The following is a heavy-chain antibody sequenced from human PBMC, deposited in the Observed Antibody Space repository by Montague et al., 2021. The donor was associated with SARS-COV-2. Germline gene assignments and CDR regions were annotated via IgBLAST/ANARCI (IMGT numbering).Heavy chain of an antibody. J-gene: IGHJ4*02. Sequence: SETLSLTCTVTGGPISGSSDDWGWIRQSPGKGLEWFASVDYSGNTXYSPSVKSRLTISVDTSKNQFSLKLNSMTAADTALYYCARREYSYGWGDWGQGTLVTVSS. V-gene: IGHV4-39*01. CDR2: VDYSGNT. CDR1: GGPISGSSDD. D-gene: IGHD5-18*01. CDR3: ARREYSYGWGD.